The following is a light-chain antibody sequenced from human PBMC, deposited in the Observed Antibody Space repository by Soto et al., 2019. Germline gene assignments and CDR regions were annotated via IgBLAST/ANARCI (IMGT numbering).Light chain of an antibody. CDR1: QSVSSSY. CDR3: QQYISSPLMYT. Sequence: EIVLTQSPGTLSLSPGERATLSCRASQSVSSSYLAWYQQKPGQAPRLLIYGASSRATGIPDRFSGSGSGTAFTLTISRLEPEDFAVYYCQQYISSPLMYTFGQGTKLEIK. J-gene: IGKJ2*01. CDR2: GAS. V-gene: IGKV3-20*01.